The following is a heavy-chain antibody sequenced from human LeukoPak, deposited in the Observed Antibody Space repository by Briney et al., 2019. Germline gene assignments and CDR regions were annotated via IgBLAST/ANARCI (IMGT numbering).Heavy chain of an antibody. CDR1: GGSISRYY. Sequence: SETLSLTCTVSGGSISRYYWSWIRQPPREGLEWIGYIYDSGSTNYNPSLKRRVTISVATSKNQFSLKLSSVTAADTAVYYCAGVPLTAVWGAFDIWGQGTMVTVSS. J-gene: IGHJ3*02. CDR3: AGVPLTAVWGAFDI. D-gene: IGHD2-21*02. V-gene: IGHV4-59*01. CDR2: IYDSGST.